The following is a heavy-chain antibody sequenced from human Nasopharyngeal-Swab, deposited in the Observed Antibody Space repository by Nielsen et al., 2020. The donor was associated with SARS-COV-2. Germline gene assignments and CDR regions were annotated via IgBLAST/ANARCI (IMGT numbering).Heavy chain of an antibody. CDR3: TTDPSGYYDCWSGWVDI. CDR2: IKSKTDGGTT. CDR1: GFTYSNSW. J-gene: IGHJ3*02. Sequence: ESLKIYCAASGFTYSNSWMSWDRQAPGKGMEWVGRIKSKTDGGTTDYAAPVKGRFSISGDDSKNTLYLQRNSLKTEDTAVYYCTTDPSGYYDCWSGWVDIWGQGTMVTVSS. V-gene: IGHV3-15*01. D-gene: IGHD3-3*01.